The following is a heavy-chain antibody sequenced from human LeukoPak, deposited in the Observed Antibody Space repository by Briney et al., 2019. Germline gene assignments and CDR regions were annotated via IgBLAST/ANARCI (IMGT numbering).Heavy chain of an antibody. D-gene: IGHD7-27*01. V-gene: IGHV1-18*01. Sequence: ASVKVSCKASGYTFTSYGISWVRQAPGQGLEWMGWISAYNGDTKYAQQLQGRATMTTDTSTSTAYMELRSLRSDDTAVYYCARVPDNWGVGDYFDYWGQGTLVTVSS. CDR1: GYTFTSYG. CDR3: ARVPDNWGVGDYFDY. J-gene: IGHJ4*02. CDR2: ISAYNGDT.